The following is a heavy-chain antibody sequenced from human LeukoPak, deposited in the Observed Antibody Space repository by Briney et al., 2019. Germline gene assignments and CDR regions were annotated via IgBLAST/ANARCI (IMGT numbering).Heavy chain of an antibody. J-gene: IGHJ4*02. V-gene: IGHV3-53*01. CDR2: IHSGGNT. CDR3: ARERRYCSGDNCYSGHDY. CDR1: GFTVSSNY. D-gene: IGHD2-15*01. Sequence: GGSLRLSCAVSGFTVSSNYMSWVRQAPGKGLEWVSLIHSGGNTDYADSLKDQVTISRDNSKNMVNLQINSLRPEDTAVYYCARERRYCSGDNCYSGHDYWGQGTLVIVSS.